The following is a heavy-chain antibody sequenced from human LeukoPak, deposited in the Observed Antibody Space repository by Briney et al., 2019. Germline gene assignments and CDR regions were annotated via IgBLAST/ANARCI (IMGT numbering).Heavy chain of an antibody. D-gene: IGHD3-3*02. CDR1: GFTFSSYE. CDR3: ARAGAMTSMLHY. J-gene: IGHJ4*02. CDR2: ISSSGSTI. V-gene: IGHV3-48*03. Sequence: GGSLRLSCAASGFTFSSYEMNWVRQAPGKGLEWVSYISSSGSTIYYADSVKGRFTISRDNAKGTLYLQMSSLRAEDTAVYYCARAGAMTSMLHYWGQGTLVTVSS.